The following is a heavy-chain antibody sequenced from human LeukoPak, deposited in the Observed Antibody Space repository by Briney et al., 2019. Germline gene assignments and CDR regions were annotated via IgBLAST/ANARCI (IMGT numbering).Heavy chain of an antibody. J-gene: IGHJ6*02. D-gene: IGHD6-13*01. CDR1: GFTFSSYG. Sequence: GGSLRLSCAASGFTFSSYGMHWVRQAPGKGLEWVAVIWYGGSNKYYADSVKGRFTISRDNSKNTLYLQMNSLRAEDTAVYYCARDHRSSSSWYYYYYGMDVWGQGTTVTVSS. CDR2: IWYGGSNK. CDR3: ARDHRSSSSWYYYYYGMDV. V-gene: IGHV3-33*08.